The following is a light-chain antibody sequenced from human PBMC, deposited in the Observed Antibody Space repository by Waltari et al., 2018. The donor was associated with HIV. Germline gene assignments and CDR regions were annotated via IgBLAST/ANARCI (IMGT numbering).Light chain of an antibody. J-gene: IGKJ2*01. CDR1: QTVLYSSNKKNF. CDR2: WET. V-gene: IGKV4-1*01. CDR3: QQYYSTPYT. Sequence: DIVMTQSPDSLAVPLGERATITCNSSQTVLYSSNKKNFLSWYQQKPGQPPKLLISWETTRGSGVPDRFSGSGSGTDFTRSVSSRQAEDVAFYYCQQYYSTPYTFGRGTKV.